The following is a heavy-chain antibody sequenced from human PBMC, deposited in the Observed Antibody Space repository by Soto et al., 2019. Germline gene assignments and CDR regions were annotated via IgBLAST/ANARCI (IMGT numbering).Heavy chain of an antibody. D-gene: IGHD6-13*01. CDR3: AKVTKRAAAGRYEYYKYGMDV. V-gene: IGHV3-23*01. J-gene: IGHJ6*02. CDR1: GFAFSTYA. Sequence: EVQLLESGGALEHPGGSLRXXXXXAGFAFSTYAMTWVRQAPGKGLEWVSVISGSGGSSYYAASVKGRFTISRDNSKNTLFLQMNGLRAEDTAVYYCAKVTKRAAAGRYEYYKYGMDVWGQGTTVTVSS. CDR2: ISGSGGSS.